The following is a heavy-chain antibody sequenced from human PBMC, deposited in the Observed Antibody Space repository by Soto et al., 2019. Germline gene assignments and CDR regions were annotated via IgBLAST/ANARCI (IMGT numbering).Heavy chain of an antibody. J-gene: IGHJ6*02. CDR2: ISAYNGNT. V-gene: IGHV1-18*01. CDR1: GYSFTTYG. CDR3: AREGPAPYYYYGMDV. Sequence: QVQLVQSGGEVKKPGASVKVSCKTSGYSFTTYGISWVRQAPGQGLEWMGWISAYNGNTNYAQELQDRVTMTTDTSTSTDYMELRSLRSDDTAVYYCAREGPAPYYYYGMDVWGQGSTVTVSS.